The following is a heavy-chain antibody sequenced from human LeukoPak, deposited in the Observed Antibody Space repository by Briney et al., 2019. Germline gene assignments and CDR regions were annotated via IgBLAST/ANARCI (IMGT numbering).Heavy chain of an antibody. V-gene: IGHV1-69*13. Sequence: SVKVSCKASGGTFSSYAISWVRQAPGQGLEWMGGIIPIFGTANYAQKFQGRVTITADESTSTAYMELSSLGSEDTAVYYCARDPGWGTTVEVNWFDPWGQGTLVTVSS. CDR1: GGTFSSYA. CDR2: IIPIFGTA. D-gene: IGHD4-23*01. CDR3: ARDPGWGTTVEVNWFDP. J-gene: IGHJ5*02.